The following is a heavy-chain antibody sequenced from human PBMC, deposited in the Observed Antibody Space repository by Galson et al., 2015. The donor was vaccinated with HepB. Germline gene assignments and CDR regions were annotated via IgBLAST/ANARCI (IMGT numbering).Heavy chain of an antibody. CDR1: GYTFTSYG. Sequence: SVKVSCKASGYTFTSYGINWVRQAPGQGLEWMGWISAHNGNTNYAQRLQGRVTLTADTSTNTAYMELSSLRSEDTAVYYCARELATNDGFDIWGQGTMVTISA. D-gene: IGHD5-24*01. CDR3: ARELATNDGFDI. CDR2: ISAHNGNT. J-gene: IGHJ3*02. V-gene: IGHV1-18*01.